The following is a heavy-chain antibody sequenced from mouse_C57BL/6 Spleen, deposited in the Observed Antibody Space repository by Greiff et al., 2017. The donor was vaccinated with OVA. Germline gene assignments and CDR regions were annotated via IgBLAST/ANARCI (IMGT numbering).Heavy chain of an antibody. CDR1: GYTFTSYW. CDR2: IDPSDSET. V-gene: IGHV1-52*01. CDR3: ARFYYDYEEAWFAY. Sequence: QVQLQQPGAELVRPGSSVKLSCKASGYTFTSYWMHWVKQRPIQGLEWIGNIDPSDSETHYNQKFKDKATLTVDKSSSTAYMQLSSLTSEDSAVYYCARFYYDYEEAWFAYWGQGTLVTVSA. J-gene: IGHJ3*01. D-gene: IGHD2-4*01.